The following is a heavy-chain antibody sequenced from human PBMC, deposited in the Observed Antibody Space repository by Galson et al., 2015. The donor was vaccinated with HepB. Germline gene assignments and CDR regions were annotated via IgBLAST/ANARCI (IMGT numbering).Heavy chain of an antibody. CDR1: GFTFSDYY. CDR3: ATQYYDFWSGYWHPGNYFDY. Sequence: SLRLSCAASGFTFSDYYMSWIRQAPGKGLEWVSYISSSGSTIYYADSVKGRFTISRDNAKNSLYLQMNSLRAEDTAVYYCATQYYDFWSGYWHPGNYFDYWGQGTLVTASS. CDR2: ISSSGSTI. J-gene: IGHJ4*02. D-gene: IGHD3-3*01. V-gene: IGHV3-11*01.